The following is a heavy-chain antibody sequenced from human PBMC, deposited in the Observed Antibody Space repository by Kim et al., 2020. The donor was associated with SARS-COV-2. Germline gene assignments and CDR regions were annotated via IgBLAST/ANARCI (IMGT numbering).Heavy chain of an antibody. CDR1: GFTFGDYA. CDR3: AKGSLYYYDSSGYSAEYFQH. J-gene: IGHJ1*01. D-gene: IGHD3-22*01. CDR2: ISWNSGSI. V-gene: IGHV3-9*01. Sequence: GGSLRLSCAASGFTFGDYAMHWVRQAPGKGLEWVSGISWNSGSIGYADSVKGRFTISRDNAKNSLYLQMNSLRAEDTALYYCAKGSLYYYDSSGYSAEYFQHWGQGTLVTVSS.